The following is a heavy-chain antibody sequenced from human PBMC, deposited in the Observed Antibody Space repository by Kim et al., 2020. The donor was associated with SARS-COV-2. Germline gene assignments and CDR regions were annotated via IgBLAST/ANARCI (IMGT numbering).Heavy chain of an antibody. J-gene: IGHJ4*02. D-gene: IGHD2-2*01. CDR3: ATEGDCSSTSCYPEMATSLVGY. CDR1: GFTFSSYS. Sequence: GGSLRLSCAASGFTFSSYSMNWVRQAPGKGLEWVSYISSSSSTIYYADSVKGRFTISRDNAKNSLYLQMNSLRAEDTAVYYCATEGDCSSTSCYPEMATSLVGYWGQGTLVTVSS. CDR2: ISSSSSTI. V-gene: IGHV3-48*04.